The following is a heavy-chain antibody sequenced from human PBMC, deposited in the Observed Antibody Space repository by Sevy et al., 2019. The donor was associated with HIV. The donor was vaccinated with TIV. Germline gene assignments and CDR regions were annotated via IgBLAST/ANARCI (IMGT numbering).Heavy chain of an antibody. V-gene: IGHV3-48*01. J-gene: IGHJ3*02. CDR3: ARSGPGYCSGGSCYSDAFDI. CDR2: ISSSSSTI. D-gene: IGHD2-15*01. CDR1: GFTFSTYN. Sequence: GGSLRLSCAASGFTFSTYNMNWVRQAPGKGLEWVSYISSSSSTIYHADSVKGRFTISRDNAKNSLYLQMNSLRAEDTALYYCARSGPGYCSGGSCYSDAFDIWGQGTMVTVSS.